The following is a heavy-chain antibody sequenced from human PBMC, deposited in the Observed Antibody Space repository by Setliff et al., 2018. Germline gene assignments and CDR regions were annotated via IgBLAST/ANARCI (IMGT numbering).Heavy chain of an antibody. J-gene: IGHJ5*02. CDR3: AREGDTVNWFDP. CDR1: GGSFSGYY. CDR2: INHSGST. Sequence: SETLSLTCTVYGGSFSGYYWSWIRQPPGKGLEWIGEINHSGSTNYNPSLKSRVTISIDTSKNQFSLKLNSVTAADTAVYYCAREGDTVNWFDPWGQGTLVTVSS. V-gene: IGHV4-34*01. D-gene: IGHD4-4*01.